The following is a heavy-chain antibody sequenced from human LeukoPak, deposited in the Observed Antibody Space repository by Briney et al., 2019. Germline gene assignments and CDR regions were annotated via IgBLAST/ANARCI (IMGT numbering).Heavy chain of an antibody. Sequence: GGSLRLSCAASGFTFNIYATHGVRQAPGKGREWVAVISYDGSKTYYPDSVKGRFTISRDNSKNPLYLQMNSLRAEDTALYYCARTMYITGSSDFDYWGQGTLVTVSS. CDR2: ISYDGSKT. J-gene: IGHJ4*02. V-gene: IGHV3-30-3*01. CDR3: ARTMYITGSSDFDY. D-gene: IGHD1-26*01. CDR1: GFTFNIYA.